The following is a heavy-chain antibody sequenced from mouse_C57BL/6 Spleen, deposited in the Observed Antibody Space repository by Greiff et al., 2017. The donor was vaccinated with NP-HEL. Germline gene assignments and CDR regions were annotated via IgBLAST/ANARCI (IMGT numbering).Heavy chain of an antibody. V-gene: IGHV1-53*01. J-gene: IGHJ2*01. D-gene: IGHD1-1*01. CDR3: ARSLYYYGSSYEDY. CDR1: GYTFTSYW. Sequence: QVQLQQPGTELVKPGASVKLSCKASGYTFTSYWMHWVKQRPGQGLEWIGNINPSNGGTNYNEKFKGKATLTADKSSSTAYMELRSLTSEDSAVYFCARSLYYYGSSYEDYWGQGTTLTVSS. CDR2: INPSNGGT.